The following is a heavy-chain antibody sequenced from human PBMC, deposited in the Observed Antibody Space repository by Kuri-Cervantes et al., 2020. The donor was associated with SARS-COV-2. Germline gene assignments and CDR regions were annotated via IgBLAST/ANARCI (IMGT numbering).Heavy chain of an antibody. CDR2: IYFSGST. D-gene: IGHD3-22*01. CDR1: GGSIGSGDYY. Sequence: SCTVSGGSIGSGDYYWSWIRQPPGKGLEWIGYIYFSGSTYYNPSLKSRVTISLDTSKNQFSLKLSSVTAADTAVYYCATRTHYYDSSGYPLYWYFDLWGRGTLVTVSS. V-gene: IGHV4-31*02. J-gene: IGHJ2*01. CDR3: ATRTHYYDSSGYPLYWYFDL.